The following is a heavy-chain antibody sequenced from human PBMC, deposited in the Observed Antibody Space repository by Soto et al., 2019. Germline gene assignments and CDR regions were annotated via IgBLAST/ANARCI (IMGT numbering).Heavy chain of an antibody. V-gene: IGHV3-23*01. D-gene: IGHD6-19*01. CDR3: AKAMGSSGWSPHSDY. Sequence: EVQLLESGGGLVQPGGSLRLSCAASGFTFSSYAMSWVRQAPGKGLEWVSAISGSGGNTYYADSVKGRFTISRDNSKITLYLQMNSLRAEDTAVYYCAKAMGSSGWSPHSDYWGQGTLVTVSS. CDR1: GFTFSSYA. CDR2: ISGSGGNT. J-gene: IGHJ4*02.